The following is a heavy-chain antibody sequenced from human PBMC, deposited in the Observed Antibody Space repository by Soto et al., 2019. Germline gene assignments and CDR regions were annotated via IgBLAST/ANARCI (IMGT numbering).Heavy chain of an antibody. Sequence: ESLKLSGKRSGYSVTRYWLGRVRQLPGKGLEWMGIIYPGDSDIYYSPSFQGQVTISADKSINTAYLQWSSLKASDTAMYYCARYLDRLYYYYGLLFWGQGLMVTVS. CDR1: GYSVTRYW. J-gene: IGHJ6*02. CDR3: ARYLDRLYYYYGLLF. D-gene: IGHD3-9*01. CDR2: IYPGDSDI. V-gene: IGHV5-51*01.